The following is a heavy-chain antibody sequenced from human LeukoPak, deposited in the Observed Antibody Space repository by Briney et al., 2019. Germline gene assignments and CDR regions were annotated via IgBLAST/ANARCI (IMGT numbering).Heavy chain of an antibody. D-gene: IGHD6-19*01. V-gene: IGHV1-2*02. CDR2: INPNSGGT. CDR1: GYTFTGYY. CDR3: ARGGSYGSGWYHY. J-gene: IGHJ4*02. Sequence: ASVKVSCKASGYTFTGYYTHWARQAPGQGLEWMGWINPNSGGTNYAQKFQGRVTMTRDTSISTAYMELSRLRSDDTAVYYCARGGSYGSGWYHYWGQGTLVTVSS.